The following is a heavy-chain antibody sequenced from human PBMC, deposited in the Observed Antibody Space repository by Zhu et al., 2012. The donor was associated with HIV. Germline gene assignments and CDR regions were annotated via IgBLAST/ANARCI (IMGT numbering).Heavy chain of an antibody. CDR3: ARRGTAKNYGSGSYSKVGYYFDY. Sequence: QVQLQESGPGLVKPSETLSLTCTVSGGSISSHYWSWIRQPPGKGLEWIGYIYYSGSTNYNPSLKSRVTISVDTSKNQFSLKLSSVTAADTAVYYCARRGTAKNYGSGSYSKVGYYFDYWGQGTLVTVSS. CDR1: GGSISSHY. J-gene: IGHJ4*02. CDR2: IYYSGST. V-gene: IGHV4-59*11. D-gene: IGHD3-10*01.